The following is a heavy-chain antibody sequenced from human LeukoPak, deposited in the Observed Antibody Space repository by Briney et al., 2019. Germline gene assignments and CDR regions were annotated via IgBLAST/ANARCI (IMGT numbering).Heavy chain of an antibody. Sequence: SETLSLTCIVSGGSVSSGDYYWNWIQQPPGKGLEWVGYIYYSGSTNYNPSLKSRLSISVDRSKNQFSLKLKSVTAADTAVYYCARDNSALDYWGQGTLVAVSS. D-gene: IGHD2-21*01. J-gene: IGHJ4*02. CDR1: GGSVSSGDYY. CDR3: ARDNSALDY. CDR2: IYYSGST. V-gene: IGHV4-61*08.